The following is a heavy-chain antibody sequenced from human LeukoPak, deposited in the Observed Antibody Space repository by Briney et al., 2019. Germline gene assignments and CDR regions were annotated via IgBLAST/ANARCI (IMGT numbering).Heavy chain of an antibody. V-gene: IGHV3-48*04. CDR2: ISSSSSTI. Sequence: PGGSLRLSCAASGFTFSSYAMNWVRQAPGKGLEWVSYISSSSSTIYYADSVKGRFTISRDNAKNSLYLQMNSLRAEDTAVYYCARDTHAYCGGDCYFKDAFDIWGQGTMVTASS. J-gene: IGHJ3*02. D-gene: IGHD2-21*02. CDR1: GFTFSSYA. CDR3: ARDTHAYCGGDCYFKDAFDI.